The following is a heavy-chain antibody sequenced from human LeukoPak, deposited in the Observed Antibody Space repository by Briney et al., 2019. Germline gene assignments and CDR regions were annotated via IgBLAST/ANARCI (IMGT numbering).Heavy chain of an antibody. J-gene: IGHJ4*02. CDR1: GFTFSDYY. D-gene: IGHD3-10*01. Sequence: PGGSLRLSCAASGFTFSDYYMSGIRQAPGKGLEWVSYISSSGSTIYYADSVKGRFSISRDNAKNSLYLQMNGLRAEDTAVYYWASGPPMVRGAMADYWGQGTLVTVSS. CDR2: ISSSGSTI. V-gene: IGHV3-11*01. CDR3: ASGPPMVRGAMADY.